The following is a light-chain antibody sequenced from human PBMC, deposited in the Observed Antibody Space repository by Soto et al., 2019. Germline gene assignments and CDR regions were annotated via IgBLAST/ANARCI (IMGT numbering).Light chain of an antibody. CDR2: EDS. CDR1: SGSIASDY. CDR3: QSVDGKYVV. V-gene: IGLV6-57*04. Sequence: NFMLTQPHSVSESPGQTVTISCTRSSGSIASDYVQWYQQRPGSAPINVIFEDSQRPSGVPDRFSGSIDSSSNSASLTISRLTTEDATDYYCQSVDGKYVVFGGGTQLTVL. J-gene: IGLJ2*01.